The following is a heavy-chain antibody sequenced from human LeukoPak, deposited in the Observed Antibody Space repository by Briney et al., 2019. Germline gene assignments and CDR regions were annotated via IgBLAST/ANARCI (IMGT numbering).Heavy chain of an antibody. CDR3: ARRTRGSSGGYFDY. D-gene: IGHD1-26*01. CDR2: ISNTSTYI. Sequence: PGGSLRLSCAASGFTFSRYSMNWVRQAPGKGLGWVASISNTSTYIYYADSVKGRFTISRDNAKNSLNLQMNSLRAEDTAVYYCARRTRGSSGGYFDYWGQGTLVAVYS. CDR1: GFTFSRYS. V-gene: IGHV3-21*04. J-gene: IGHJ4*02.